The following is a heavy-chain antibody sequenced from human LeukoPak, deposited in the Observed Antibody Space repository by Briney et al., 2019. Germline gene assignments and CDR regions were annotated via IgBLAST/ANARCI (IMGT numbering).Heavy chain of an antibody. CDR1: GFTFSRFW. V-gene: IGHV3-7*05. Sequence: GGSLRLSCAASGFTFSRFWMNWVRQAPGRGPEWVANIDQSGGRNSYVDSVKGRFTISRDNAKNSLFLEMSSLRADDTAVYFCARDVEGGTFDIWGQGTTVTVSS. D-gene: IGHD3-16*01. J-gene: IGHJ3*02. CDR3: ARDVEGGTFDI. CDR2: IDQSGGRN.